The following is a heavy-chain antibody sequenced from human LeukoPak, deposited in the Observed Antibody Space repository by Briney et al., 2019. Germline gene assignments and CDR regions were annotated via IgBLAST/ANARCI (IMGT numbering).Heavy chain of an antibody. V-gene: IGHV1-2*02. D-gene: IGHD6-13*01. CDR1: GYSFIDYY. J-gene: IGHJ4*02. CDR3: ARDLAAALHGY. CDR2: INPNSGGT. Sequence: ASVKVSCKASGYSFIDYYMHWVRQAPGQGLEWMGWINPNSGGTNYAQKFQGRVTMTRDTSIGTAYMELSTLTSHDTAVYYCARDLAAALHGYWGQGTLVTVSS.